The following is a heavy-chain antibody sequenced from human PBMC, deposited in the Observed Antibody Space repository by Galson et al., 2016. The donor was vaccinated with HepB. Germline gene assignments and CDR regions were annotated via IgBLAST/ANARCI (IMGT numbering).Heavy chain of an antibody. Sequence: SLRLRCAVSGFIVSSKYMSRCSLAPGKGPEWVSVIYSGRRAYYADSVKGRFTISRDNSKNTLYLQMNSLRAEDTAVYYCASKPPAGTNEVTWGQGTLVTVSS. J-gene: IGHJ5*02. CDR2: IYSGRRA. CDR1: GFIVSSKY. CDR3: ASKPPAGTNEVT. V-gene: IGHV3-53*01. D-gene: IGHD2-2*01.